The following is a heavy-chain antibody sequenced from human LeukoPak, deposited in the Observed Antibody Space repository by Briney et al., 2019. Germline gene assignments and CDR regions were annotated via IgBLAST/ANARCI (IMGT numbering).Heavy chain of an antibody. CDR3: ARALQPGVYAFAI. V-gene: IGHV4-59*01. CDR2: IYYSGST. D-gene: IGHD6-13*01. J-gene: IGHJ3*02. Sequence: SETLSLTCTVSGVSISSYYWTWIRQPPGEGLEWIGYIYYSGSTNYNPSLKSRVTISVDTSKNQFSLKLSSVTAADTAVYYCARALQPGVYAFAIWGQGTMVTVSS. CDR1: GVSISSYY.